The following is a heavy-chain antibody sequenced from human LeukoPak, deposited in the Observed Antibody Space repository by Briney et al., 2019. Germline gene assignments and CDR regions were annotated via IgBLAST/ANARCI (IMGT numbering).Heavy chain of an antibody. J-gene: IGHJ4*02. CDR2: INPSGGST. V-gene: IGHV1-46*01. CDR3: AREGMATVFDY. D-gene: IGHD5-24*01. Sequence: ASVKVSCKASGHSFTSYYMHWVRQAPGQGLEWMGIINPSGGSTSYAQKFQGRVTMTRDTSTSTVYMELSSLRSEDTAVYYCAREGMATVFDYWGQGALVTVSS. CDR1: GHSFTSYY.